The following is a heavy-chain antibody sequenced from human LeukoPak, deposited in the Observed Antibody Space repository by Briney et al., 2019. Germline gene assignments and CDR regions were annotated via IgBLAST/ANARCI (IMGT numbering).Heavy chain of an antibody. J-gene: IGHJ4*02. CDR1: GFTFSSYS. D-gene: IGHD3-22*01. CDR3: AREGTDYYGSSGYYFDY. V-gene: IGHV3-21*01. CDR2: ISSSSSYI. Sequence: SGGSLRLSCAASGFTFSSYSMNWVRQAPGKGLEWVSSISSSSSYIYYADSVKGRFTISRDNAKNSLYLQMNSLRAEDTAVHYCAREGTDYYGSSGYYFDYWGQGTLVTVSS.